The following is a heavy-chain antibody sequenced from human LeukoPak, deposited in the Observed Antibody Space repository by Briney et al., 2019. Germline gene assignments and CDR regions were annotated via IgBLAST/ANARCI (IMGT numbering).Heavy chain of an antibody. CDR2: FDPEDGET. J-gene: IGHJ3*02. V-gene: IGHV1-24*01. CDR3: ATVSPAELSFIDAFDI. Sequence: ASVKVSCKVSGYTLTELSMHWVRQAPGKGLEWMGGFDPEDGETIYVQKFQGRVTMTEDTSTDTAYMELSSLRSEDTAVYYCATVSPAELSFIDAFDIWGQGTMVTVSS. D-gene: IGHD3-16*02. CDR1: GYTLTELS.